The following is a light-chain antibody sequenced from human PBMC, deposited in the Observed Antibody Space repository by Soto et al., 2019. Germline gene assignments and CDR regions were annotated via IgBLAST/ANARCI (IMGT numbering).Light chain of an antibody. Sequence: EMVMTQSPATLSVSPLEIGTLSFMASQSVSSNLAWYQQKPGQAPRLLMYDASSRATGIPDRFSGSGSGTDFTLTISRLEPEDFAVYYCQQHINWPLTFGGGTKVDIK. V-gene: IGKV3D-20*02. CDR3: QQHINWPLT. CDR2: DAS. CDR1: QSVSSN. J-gene: IGKJ4*01.